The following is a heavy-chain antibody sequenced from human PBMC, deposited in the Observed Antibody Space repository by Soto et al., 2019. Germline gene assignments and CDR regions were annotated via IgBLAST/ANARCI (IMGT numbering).Heavy chain of an antibody. CDR1: GFTFSDFG. CDR2: ISKDGLDR. J-gene: IGHJ4*02. D-gene: IGHD6-19*01. CDR3: ASPREGQWLVFDH. Sequence: GGSLRLSCVVSGFTFSDFGMHWVRQSPGEGLAWVASISKDGLDRYYSESVKGRFTISRDDSKNTVFLQMNSLKVEDTAAYFCASPREGQWLVFDHWGQRTLVTVSS. V-gene: IGHV3-30*19.